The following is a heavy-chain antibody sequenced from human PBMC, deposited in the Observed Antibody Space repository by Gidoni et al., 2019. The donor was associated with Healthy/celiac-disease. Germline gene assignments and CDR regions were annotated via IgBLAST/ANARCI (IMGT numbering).Heavy chain of an antibody. Sequence: QVQLQQWGAGLLKPSETLSLTCAVYGGSFSGYYWSWIRQPPGKGLEWIGEINHSGSTNYNPSLKSRVTISVDTSKNQFSLKLSSVTAADTAVYYCAGGNSPDYWGQGTLVTVSS. CDR1: GGSFSGYY. V-gene: IGHV4-34*01. CDR2: INHSGST. D-gene: IGHD2-21*02. CDR3: AGGNSPDY. J-gene: IGHJ4*02.